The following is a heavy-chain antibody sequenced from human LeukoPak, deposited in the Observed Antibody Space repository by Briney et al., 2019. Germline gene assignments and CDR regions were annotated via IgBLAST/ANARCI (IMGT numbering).Heavy chain of an antibody. D-gene: IGHD3-10*01. CDR1: GYTFTGYY. J-gene: IGHJ5*02. CDR2: INPNSGGT. CDR3: ARGNLXGDXXXXFPPXP. Sequence: GASVKVSCKASGYTFTGYYMHWVRQAPGQGLEWMGWINPNSGGTNYAQKFQGRVTMTRDTSISTAYMELSRLRSDDTAVYYCARGNLXGDXXXXFPPXPWGQXTLVTVS. V-gene: IGHV1-2*02.